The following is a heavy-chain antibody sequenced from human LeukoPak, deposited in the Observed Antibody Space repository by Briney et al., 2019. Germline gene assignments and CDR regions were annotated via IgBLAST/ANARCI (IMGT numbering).Heavy chain of an antibody. CDR1: GDSVSSKSAA. Sequence: SQTLSLTCAISGDSVSSKSAAWNWIRQSPSKGLEWLGRTYYRSKWYNDYAVSVESRITINPATSKNQFSLQLNSVTPEDTVVYYCARGSQSSRWFDPWGQGTLVTVSS. J-gene: IGHJ5*02. V-gene: IGHV6-1*01. CDR2: TYYRSKWYN. CDR3: ARGSQSSRWFDP. D-gene: IGHD6-6*01.